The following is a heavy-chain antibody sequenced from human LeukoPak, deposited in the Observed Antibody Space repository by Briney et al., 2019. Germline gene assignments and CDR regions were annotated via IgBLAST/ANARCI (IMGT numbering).Heavy chain of an antibody. CDR2: INAGNGNT. J-gene: IGHJ5*02. V-gene: IGHV1-3*01. CDR1: RYTFTSYA. Sequence: EASVKVSCKASRYTFTSYAMHWVRQAPGQRLEWMGWINAGNGNTKYSQKFQGRVTITRDTSASTAYMELSSLRSEDTAVYYCARDSSGWYYWFDPWGQGTLVTVSS. D-gene: IGHD6-19*01. CDR3: ARDSSGWYYWFDP.